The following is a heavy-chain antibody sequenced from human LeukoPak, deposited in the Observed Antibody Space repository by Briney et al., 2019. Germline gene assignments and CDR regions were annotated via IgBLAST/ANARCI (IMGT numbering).Heavy chain of an antibody. CDR2: ISSSSSYI. V-gene: IGHV3-21*01. Sequence: GESLRLSCAASGFTFSSYSMNWVRQAPGKGLEWVSSISSSSSYIYYADSVKGRFTISRDNAKNSLYLQMNSLRAEDTAVYYCARDRGVVPAAMSYWFDPWGQGTLVTVSS. CDR1: GFTFSSYS. CDR3: ARDRGVVPAAMSYWFDP. D-gene: IGHD2-2*01. J-gene: IGHJ5*02.